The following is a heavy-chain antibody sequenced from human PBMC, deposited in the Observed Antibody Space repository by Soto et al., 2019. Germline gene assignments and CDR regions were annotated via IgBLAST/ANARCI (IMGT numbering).Heavy chain of an antibody. Sequence: SETLSLTCTVSGGSISCGDYYWSWIRQPPGKGLEWIGYMYYSGSTYYNPSLKSRVTISVDTSKNQFSLKLSSVTAADTAVYYCASVDQQQLVCDYWGQGTLVTVSS. CDR3: ASVDQQQLVCDY. CDR1: GGSISCGDYY. D-gene: IGHD6-13*01. J-gene: IGHJ4*02. V-gene: IGHV4-30-4*01. CDR2: MYYSGST.